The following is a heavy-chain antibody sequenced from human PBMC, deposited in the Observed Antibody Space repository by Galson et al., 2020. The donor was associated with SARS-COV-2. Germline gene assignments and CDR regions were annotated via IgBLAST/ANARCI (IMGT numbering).Heavy chain of an antibody. CDR2: IFYSGST. CDR1: GGSISGYY. J-gene: IGHJ4*02. V-gene: IGHV4-59*01. CDR3: ARGFGES. D-gene: IGHD3-10*01. Sequence: SETLSLTCTVSGGSISGYYWSWIRQPPGKGLELIGYIFYSGSTNYNPSLKSRVTISVDTSKNQFSLRLSSVTAAGTAVYYCARGFGESWGQGTLVTVSS.